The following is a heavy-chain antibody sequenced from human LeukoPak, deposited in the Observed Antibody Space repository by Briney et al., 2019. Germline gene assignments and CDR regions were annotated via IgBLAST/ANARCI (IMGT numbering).Heavy chain of an antibody. V-gene: IGHV4-61*08. J-gene: IGHJ6*02. D-gene: IGHD3-22*01. CDR1: GGSISRGGYY. CDR3: ARALYDSNYYYGMDV. CDR2: IYYSGST. Sequence: PSQTLSLTCTVSGGSISRGGYYWTWIRQPPGKGLEWIGYIYYSGSTNYNPSLKSRVTISVDTSKNQFSLKLSSVTAADTAVYYCARALYDSNYYYGMDVWGQGTTVTVSS.